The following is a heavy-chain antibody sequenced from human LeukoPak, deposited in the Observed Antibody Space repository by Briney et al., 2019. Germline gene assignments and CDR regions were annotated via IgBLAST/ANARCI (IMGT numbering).Heavy chain of an antibody. D-gene: IGHD3-22*01. CDR3: AREGDDRSGYYPHFDY. V-gene: IGHV3-53*01. CDR1: GFTVSTNY. J-gene: IGHJ4*02. Sequence: PGGSLRLSCAASGFTVSTNYMSWVRQAPGKGLEWVSVIYSGGSTYYADSVEGRFTISRDNSKNTLYLQMNSLRAEETAVYYCAREGDDRSGYYPHFDYWGQGTLVTVSS. CDR2: IYSGGST.